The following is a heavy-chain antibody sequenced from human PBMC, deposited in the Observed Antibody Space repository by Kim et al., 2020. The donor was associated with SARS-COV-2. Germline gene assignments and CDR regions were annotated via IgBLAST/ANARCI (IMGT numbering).Heavy chain of an antibody. CDR1: GYTFTGYY. Sequence: ASVKVSCKASGYTFTGYYMHWVRQAPGQGLEWMGRINPNSGGTNYAQKFQGRVTMTRDTSISTAYMELSRLRSDDTAVYYCASNVKDLARYGLGYCSSTSCYTSTTSWFDPWGQGTLVTVSS. CDR3: ASNVKDLARYGLGYCSSTSCYTSTTSWFDP. CDR2: INPNSGGT. D-gene: IGHD2-2*02. V-gene: IGHV1-2*06. J-gene: IGHJ5*02.